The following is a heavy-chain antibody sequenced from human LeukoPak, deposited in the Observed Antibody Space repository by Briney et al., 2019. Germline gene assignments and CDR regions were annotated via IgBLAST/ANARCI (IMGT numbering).Heavy chain of an antibody. D-gene: IGHD2-15*01. CDR2: IYYSGST. CDR1: GGSISSGGYY. CDR3: ARGRRDIVVVVADIFDY. Sequence: SETLSLTCTVSGGSISSGGYYWSWIRQHPGKGLEWIGYIYYSGSTYYNPSLKSRVTISVDTSKNQFSLKLSSVTAADTAMYYCARGRRDIVVVVADIFDYWGQGTLVTVSS. J-gene: IGHJ4*02. V-gene: IGHV4-31*03.